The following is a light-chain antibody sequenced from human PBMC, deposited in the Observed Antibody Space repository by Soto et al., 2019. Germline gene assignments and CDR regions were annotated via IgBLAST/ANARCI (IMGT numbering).Light chain of an antibody. CDR1: SSDVGGYNY. CDR3: TSYAGASTLV. J-gene: IGLJ2*01. CDR2: EVS. V-gene: IGLV2-8*01. Sequence: QSVLTQPPSASGSPGQSVTISCTGTSSDVGGYNYVSWYQQHPGKAPKVMIFEVSKRPSGVPDRFSGSKSGNTASLTVSGLQAEDEADYYCTSYAGASTLVFGGGTQLTVL.